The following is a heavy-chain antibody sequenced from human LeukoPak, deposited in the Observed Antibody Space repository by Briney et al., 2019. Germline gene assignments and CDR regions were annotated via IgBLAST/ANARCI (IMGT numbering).Heavy chain of an antibody. CDR3: AKVGFYYYGSGSYYKGFDY. CDR2: ISGSGGST. D-gene: IGHD3-10*01. CDR1: GFTFISYA. J-gene: IGHJ4*02. V-gene: IGHV3-23*01. Sequence: GGSPRLSCAASGFTFISYAMSWFRQAPGKGLEWVSAISGSGGSTYYADSVKGRFTISRDNSKNTLYLQMNSLRAEDTAVYYCAKVGFYYYGSGSYYKGFDYWGQGTLVTVSS.